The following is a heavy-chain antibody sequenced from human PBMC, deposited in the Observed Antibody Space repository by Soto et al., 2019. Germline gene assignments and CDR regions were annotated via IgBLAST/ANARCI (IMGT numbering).Heavy chain of an antibody. J-gene: IGHJ4*02. Sequence: DVQLDQSGGGLVQPGGSLRLSCEASGFPFSNYAMHWVRQAPGKGLEWISYINSGNTTTFHADSITGRLTVSRDNAKNSVYLHMSSLRHDDTAIYYCARDLSHWGQGTLVTVSS. CDR3: ARDLSH. CDR2: INSGNTTT. V-gene: IGHV3-48*02. CDR1: GFPFSNYA.